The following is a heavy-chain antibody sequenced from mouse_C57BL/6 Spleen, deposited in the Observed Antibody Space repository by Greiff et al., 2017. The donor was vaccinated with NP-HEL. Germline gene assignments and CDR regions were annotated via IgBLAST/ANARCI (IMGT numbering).Heavy chain of an antibody. V-gene: IGHV1-80*01. D-gene: IGHD1-1*02. CDR3: ARDYAIPYYFDY. CDR1: GYAFSSYW. CDR2: IYPGDGDT. J-gene: IGHJ2*01. Sequence: VQLVESGAELVKPGASVKISCKASGYAFSSYWMNWVKQRPGKGLEWIGQIYPGDGDTNYNGKFKGKATLTADKSSSTAYMQLSSLTSEDSAVYFCARDYAIPYYFDYWGQGTTLTVSS.